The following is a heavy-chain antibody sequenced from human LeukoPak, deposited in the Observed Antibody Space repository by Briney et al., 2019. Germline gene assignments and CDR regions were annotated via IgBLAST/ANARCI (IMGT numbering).Heavy chain of an antibody. CDR1: GFKFNGYA. J-gene: IGHJ3*01. Sequence: GGSLRLSCEGSGFKFNGYAMSWIRQAPGKGLEWVSYISGSSTNTNYADSVKGRFTISRDNAKNSLYLQMNSLRAEDTAVYYCARGTSPIVWGQGTLLTVSS. CDR3: ARGTSPIV. V-gene: IGHV3-11*05. CDR2: ISGSSTNT.